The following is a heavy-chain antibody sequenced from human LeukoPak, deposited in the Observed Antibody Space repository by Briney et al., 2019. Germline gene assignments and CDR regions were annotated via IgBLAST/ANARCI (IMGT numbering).Heavy chain of an antibody. CDR2: ISGSGGST. Sequence: AGGSLRLSCTASGFTFSSYAMSWVRRAPGKGLEWVSAISGSGGSTYYANSVKGRFTISRDNSKNTLYLQMNSLRAEDTAVYYCAKFLGSHYFDYWGQGTLVTVSS. CDR3: AKFLGSHYFDY. D-gene: IGHD3-16*01. V-gene: IGHV3-23*01. J-gene: IGHJ4*02. CDR1: GFTFSSYA.